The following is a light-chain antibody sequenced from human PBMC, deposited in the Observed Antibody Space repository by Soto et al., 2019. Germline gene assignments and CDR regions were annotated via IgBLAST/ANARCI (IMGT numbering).Light chain of an antibody. Sequence: TQSPGTLSLSPGERATLSCRASQSVVGNYLAWYQQKPGQGPSLLIYGTSTRAGGVPARFSGGGSGTEFTLTISSLQSEDFGVYYCQQNKDWPGTFGQGTKVDTK. V-gene: IGKV3-15*01. CDR1: QSVVGN. CDR2: GTS. CDR3: QQNKDWPGT. J-gene: IGKJ1*01.